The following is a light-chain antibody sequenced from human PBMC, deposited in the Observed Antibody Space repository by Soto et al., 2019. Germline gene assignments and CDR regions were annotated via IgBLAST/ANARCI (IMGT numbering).Light chain of an antibody. Sequence: QSVLTQSPSSSASLGTSVKLTCTLSSGHSSHAIAWHQQQPEKGPRHLLHVNSDGSHIKGDGIPDRVSGSSSGAERSLTMSNLQAEDEDDYYCQTWGTGMRVFGGGTKLTVL. CDR3: QTWGTGMRV. V-gene: IGLV4-69*01. CDR1: SGHSSHA. CDR2: VNSDGSH. J-gene: IGLJ3*02.